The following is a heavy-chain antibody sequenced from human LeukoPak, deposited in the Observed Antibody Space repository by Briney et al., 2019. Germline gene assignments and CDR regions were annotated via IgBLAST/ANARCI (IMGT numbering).Heavy chain of an antibody. CDR1: GASISSGSSS. V-gene: IGHV4-61*02. Sequence: PSQTLSLTCTVSGASISSGSSSWTWIRQPAGKGLERIGRIYASGFTNYNPSLGSRVTISVDTSKNQFSLNLNSVTAADTAMYYCASPLFCSGGTCFDYWGQGALVTVSS. D-gene: IGHD2-15*01. CDR2: IYASGFT. J-gene: IGHJ4*02. CDR3: ASPLFCSGGTCFDY.